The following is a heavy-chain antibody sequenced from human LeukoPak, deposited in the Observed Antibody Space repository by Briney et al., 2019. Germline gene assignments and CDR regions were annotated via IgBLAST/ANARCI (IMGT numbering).Heavy chain of an antibody. Sequence: ASVKVSCKASGYTFTGYYMHWVRQAPGQGLEWMGGIIPIFGTANYAQKFQGRVTITADESTSTAYMELSSLRSEDTAVYYCVVTWLQWDFDYWGQGTLVTVSS. CDR1: GYTFTGYY. D-gene: IGHD5-24*01. CDR2: IIPIFGTA. J-gene: IGHJ4*02. CDR3: VVTWLQWDFDY. V-gene: IGHV1-69*13.